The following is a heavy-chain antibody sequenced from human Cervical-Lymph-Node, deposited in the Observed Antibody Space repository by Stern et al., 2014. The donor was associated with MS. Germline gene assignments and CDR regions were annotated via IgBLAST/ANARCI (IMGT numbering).Heavy chain of an antibody. V-gene: IGHV3-30*01. CDR1: GLSFSRYA. CDR2: ISKDGNDE. D-gene: IGHD2/OR15-2a*01. Sequence: VQLVESGGGAVQPGSSLRLSCAASGLSFSRYAMTWVRQAPGKGLEWVAFISKDGNDERYADSVRGRFTISRDNSKNTLYLQMNNLRSDDTAVYYCGTWAFHIGNGLDVWGQGTTVVVSS. CDR3: GTWAFHIGNGLDV. J-gene: IGHJ6*02.